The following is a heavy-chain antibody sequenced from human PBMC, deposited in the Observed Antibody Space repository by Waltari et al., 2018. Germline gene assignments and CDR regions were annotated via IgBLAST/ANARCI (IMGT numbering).Heavy chain of an antibody. CDR3: ARDTSNPKFFHRGYNYYYYYYMDV. CDR2: IYTSGST. Sequence: QVQLQESGPGLVKPSQTLSLTCTVSGGSISSGSYYWSWIRQPAGKGLEWIGRIYTSGSTNYNPSLKSRVTISVDTSKNQFSLKLSSVTAADTAVYYCARDTSNPKFFHRGYNYYYYYYMDVWGKGTTVTVSS. CDR1: GGSISSGSYY. J-gene: IGHJ6*03. V-gene: IGHV4-61*02. D-gene: IGHD6-13*01.